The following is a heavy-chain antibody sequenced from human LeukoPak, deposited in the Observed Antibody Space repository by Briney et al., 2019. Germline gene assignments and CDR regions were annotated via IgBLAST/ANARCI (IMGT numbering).Heavy chain of an antibody. V-gene: IGHV3-7*01. Sequence: GGSLRLSCPGSGFTFRNYWMNWVRQAPGKGLEWVANIKEDGSEKYYVDSVKGRFTVSRDNAKNSLYLQINSLRADDTAVYYCARGGPTVGTDYWGQGTLVTVSS. CDR2: IKEDGSEK. D-gene: IGHD1-26*01. CDR3: ARGGPTVGTDY. J-gene: IGHJ4*02. CDR1: GFTFRNYW.